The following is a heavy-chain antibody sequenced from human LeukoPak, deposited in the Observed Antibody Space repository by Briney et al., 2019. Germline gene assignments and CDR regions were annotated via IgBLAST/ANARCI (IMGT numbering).Heavy chain of an antibody. D-gene: IGHD6-6*01. J-gene: IGHJ4*02. V-gene: IGHV3-48*03. CDR1: GFTFSSYE. CDR3: ARDSRPNSSSSRKDFDY. CDR2: ISSSGSTI. Sequence: GSLRPSCAASGFTFSSYEMNWVRQAPGKGLEWVSYISSSGSTIYYADSVKGRFTISRDNAKNSLYLQMNSLRAEDTAVYYCARDSRPNSSSSRKDFDYWGQGTLVTVSS.